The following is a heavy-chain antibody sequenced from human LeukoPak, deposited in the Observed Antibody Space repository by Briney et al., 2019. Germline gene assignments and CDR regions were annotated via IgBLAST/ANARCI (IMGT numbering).Heavy chain of an antibody. Sequence: GGSLRLSCAASGVTFSSYSMNWVRQAPGKGLEWVSSISSSSSYIYYADSVKGRFTISRDNAKNSLYLQMNSLRAEDTAVYYCARDYGDYVYYYYGMDVWGQGTTVTVSS. CDR2: ISSSSSYI. CDR1: GVTFSSYS. V-gene: IGHV3-21*01. J-gene: IGHJ6*02. CDR3: ARDYGDYVYYYYGMDV. D-gene: IGHD4-17*01.